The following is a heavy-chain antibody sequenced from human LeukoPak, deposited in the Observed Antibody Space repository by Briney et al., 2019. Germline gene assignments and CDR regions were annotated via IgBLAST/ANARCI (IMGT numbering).Heavy chain of an antibody. J-gene: IGHJ4*02. CDR1: GYTFTSYG. V-gene: IGHV1-18*04. CDR2: ISAYNGNT. CDR3: ARDGRSSWYDQYYFDY. Sequence: GASVRVSCKASGYTFTSYGISWVRQAPGQGLEWMGWISAYNGNTNYAQKLQGRVTMTTDTSTSTAYMELRSLRSDDTAVYYCARDGRSSWYDQYYFDYWGQGTLVTVSS. D-gene: IGHD6-13*01.